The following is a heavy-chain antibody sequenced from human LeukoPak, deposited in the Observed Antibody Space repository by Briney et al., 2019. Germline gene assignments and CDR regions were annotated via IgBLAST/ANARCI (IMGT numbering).Heavy chain of an antibody. CDR2: IYYSGST. D-gene: IGHD6-19*01. Sequence: SETLSLTCTVSGGSISSYYWSWIRQPAGKGLEWIGYIYYSGSTNYNPSLKSRVTISVDTSKNQFSLKLSSVTAADTAVYYCAAPNSSGWRGFDYWGQGTLVTVSS. V-gene: IGHV4-59*12. J-gene: IGHJ4*02. CDR3: AAPNSSGWRGFDY. CDR1: GGSISSYY.